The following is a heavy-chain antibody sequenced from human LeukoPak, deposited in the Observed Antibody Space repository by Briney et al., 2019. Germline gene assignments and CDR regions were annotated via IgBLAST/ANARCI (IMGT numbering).Heavy chain of an antibody. D-gene: IGHD5-12*01. CDR3: ARGGTYYYYSYGMDV. CDR1: GFTFSSYA. CDR2: ISYDGSNK. Sequence: GRSLRLSCAASGFTFSSYAMHWVRQAPGKGLEWVAVISYDGSNKYYADSVKGRFTISRDNSKNTLYLQMNSLRAEDTAVYYCARGGTYYYYSYGMDVWGQGTTVTVSS. V-gene: IGHV3-30-3*01. J-gene: IGHJ6*02.